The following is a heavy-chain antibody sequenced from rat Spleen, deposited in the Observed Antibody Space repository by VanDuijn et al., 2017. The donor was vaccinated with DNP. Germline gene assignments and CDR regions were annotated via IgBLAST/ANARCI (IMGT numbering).Heavy chain of an antibody. CDR3: AQEGLGLSFAY. V-gene: IGHV5-58*01. CDR2: INTDGGNT. Sequence: EVQLVETGGGLVQPGRSLKLSCVASGFTFSSYWMFWIRQAPGKGLEWVSSINTDGGNTYYPDSVKGRFTISRDNAENTVYLQLNSLRSEDTATYYCAQEGLGLSFAYWGQGVMVTVSS. CDR1: GFTFSSYW. J-gene: IGHJ2*01.